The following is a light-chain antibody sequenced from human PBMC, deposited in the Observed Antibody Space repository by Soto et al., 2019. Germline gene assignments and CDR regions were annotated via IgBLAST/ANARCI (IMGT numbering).Light chain of an antibody. CDR1: QSVSSN. Sequence: EIVMTQSPATLSVSPGERATLSCRASQSVSSNLAWYQQKPGQAPRLLIYGASTTATGIPARFSGSGSGTAFSLTINSLHSEDFAVYYCQKYNNRPRALGQGSKVEIK. CDR3: QKYNNRPRA. CDR2: GAS. J-gene: IGKJ1*01. V-gene: IGKV3-15*01.